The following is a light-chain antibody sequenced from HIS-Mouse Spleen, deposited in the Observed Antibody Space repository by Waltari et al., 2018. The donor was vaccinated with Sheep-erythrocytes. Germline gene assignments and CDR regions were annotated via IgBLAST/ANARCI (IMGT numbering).Light chain of an antibody. CDR2: DVS. CDR3: SSYTSSSTFVV. V-gene: IGLV2-14*03. CDR1: GGTVGGITY. J-gene: IGLJ2*01. Sequence: SPCPHPASLPGSPDRSLTSPSPGPGGTVGGITYVSWYQQHPGKAPNLMIYDVSNRPSGVSNRFSGSKSGNTASLTISGLQAEDEADYYCSSYTSSSTFVVFGGGTKLTVL.